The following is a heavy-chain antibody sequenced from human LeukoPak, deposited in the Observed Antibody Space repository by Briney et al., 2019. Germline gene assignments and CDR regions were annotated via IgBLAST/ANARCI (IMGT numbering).Heavy chain of an antibody. CDR3: AKSYDFWSGYPSDAFDI. Sequence: TGGSLRLSCAASGFTFSSYWMSWVRQAPGKGLEWVSAISGSGGSTYYADSVKGRFTISRDNSKNTLYLQMNSLRAEDTAVYYCAKSYDFWSGYPSDAFDIWGQGTMVTVSS. CDR1: GFTFSSYW. D-gene: IGHD3-3*01. V-gene: IGHV3-23*01. J-gene: IGHJ3*02. CDR2: ISGSGGST.